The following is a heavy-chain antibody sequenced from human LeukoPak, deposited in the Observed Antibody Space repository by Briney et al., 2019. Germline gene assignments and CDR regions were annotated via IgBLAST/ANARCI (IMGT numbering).Heavy chain of an antibody. CDR3: ARALRARITGTTASVYGMDV. Sequence: SSETLSLTCTVSGGSISNYYWSWIRQPPGKGLEWIGYIYYSGSTNYNPSLKSRVTISVDTSKNQFSLKLSSVTAADTAVYYCARALRARITGTTASVYGMDVWGQGTTVTVSS. J-gene: IGHJ6*02. CDR1: GGSISNYY. V-gene: IGHV4-59*01. CDR2: IYYSGST. D-gene: IGHD1-20*01.